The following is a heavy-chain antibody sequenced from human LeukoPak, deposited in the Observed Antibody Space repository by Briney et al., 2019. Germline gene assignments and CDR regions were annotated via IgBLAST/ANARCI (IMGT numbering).Heavy chain of an antibody. CDR3: AKDRGDDFWSGYYN. J-gene: IGHJ4*02. Sequence: PGGSLRLSCAASGFTFSSYGMHWVRQAPDKGLEWVAVISYDGSNKYYADSVKGRFTISRDNAKNSLYLQMNSLRAEDTALYYCAKDRGDDFWSGYYNWGQGTLVTVSS. D-gene: IGHD3-3*01. V-gene: IGHV3-30*18. CDR1: GFTFSSYG. CDR2: ISYDGSNK.